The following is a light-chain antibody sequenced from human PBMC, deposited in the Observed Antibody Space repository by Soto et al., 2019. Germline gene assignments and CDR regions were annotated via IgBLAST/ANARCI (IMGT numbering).Light chain of an antibody. Sequence: EIVLTQSPATLSFSPGGRATLSCRASQSVSSYLAWYQQKPGQAPRLLIYDASNRATGLPARFSGSGSGTDLTIPSSSLGPEDFAVYYCQQRSNSSTFGQGTKLEIK. CDR1: QSVSSY. V-gene: IGKV3-11*01. CDR2: DAS. J-gene: IGKJ2*01. CDR3: QQRSNSST.